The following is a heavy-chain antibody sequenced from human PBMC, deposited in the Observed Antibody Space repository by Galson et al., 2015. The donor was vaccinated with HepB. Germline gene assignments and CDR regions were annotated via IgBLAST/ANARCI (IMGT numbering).Heavy chain of an antibody. Sequence: SLRLSCATSGFTFTPYGMNWIRQAPGKGLEWVSGIGNSGGDTSYADTVKGRFTISRDDSKNTVHLQMNSLGADDTAVYYCARDLNWNDGYWGQGTLVTVSS. CDR3: ARDLNWNDGY. CDR2: IGNSGGDT. J-gene: IGHJ4*02. CDR1: GFTFTPYG. V-gene: IGHV3-23*01. D-gene: IGHD1-1*01.